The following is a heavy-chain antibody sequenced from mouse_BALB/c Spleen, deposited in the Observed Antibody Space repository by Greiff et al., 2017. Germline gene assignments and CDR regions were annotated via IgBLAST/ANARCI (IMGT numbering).Heavy chain of an antibody. CDR1: GFTFTDYY. CDR2: IRNKANGYTT. D-gene: IGHD2-1*01. J-gene: IGHJ3*01. CDR3: ARDDYGNYEGFAY. V-gene: IGHV7-3*02. Sequence: EVQGVESGGGLVQPGGSLRLSCATSGFTFTDYYMSWVRQPPGKALEWLGFIRNKANGYTTEYSASVKGRFTISRDNSQSILYLQMNTLRAEDSATYYCARDDYGNYEGFAYWGQGTLVTVSA.